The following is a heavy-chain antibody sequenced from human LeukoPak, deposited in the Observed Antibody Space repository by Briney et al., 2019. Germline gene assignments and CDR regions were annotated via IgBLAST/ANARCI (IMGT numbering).Heavy chain of an antibody. D-gene: IGHD1-1*01. V-gene: IGHV1-2*02. CDR3: ARDNDQLGLDPFDY. CDR1: GYTFTGYY. Sequence: ASVKVSCKASGYTFTGYYMHWVRQAPGQGLEWMGWINPNSGGTNYAQKFQGRVTMTRDTSISTAYMELSRLRSDDTAMYYCARDNDQLGLDPFDYWGQGTLVTVSS. J-gene: IGHJ4*02. CDR2: INPNSGGT.